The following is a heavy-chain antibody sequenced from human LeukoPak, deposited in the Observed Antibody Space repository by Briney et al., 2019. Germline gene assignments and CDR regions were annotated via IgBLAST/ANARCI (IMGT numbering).Heavy chain of an antibody. V-gene: IGHV3-74*01. J-gene: IGHJ4*02. CDR3: ARVWSEFDY. CDR2: ISPDGSTT. Sequence: PGGSLRLSCAASGFTFRTYWMHWVRQPPGKGLVWVSRISPDGSTTTYADSVKGRFTISRDNSKNTVFLQMDSLGVDDTAMHYCARVWSEFDYWGQGALVAVSS. D-gene: IGHD3-16*01. CDR1: GFTFRTYW.